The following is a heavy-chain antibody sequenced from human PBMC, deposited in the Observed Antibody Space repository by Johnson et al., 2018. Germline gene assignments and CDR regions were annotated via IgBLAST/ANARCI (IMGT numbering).Heavy chain of an antibody. CDR1: GYRFPNSW. CDR2: IYPGDSDT. Sequence: VQLVESGAEVKKPGESLRISCKASGYRFPNSWIGWVRQMPGKGLEYMGIIYPGDSDTRYSPSFQGQVTFSADKSISTAYLQWSSLRASDTAIYFCARREFFMDVWGKGTTVTVSS. CDR3: ARREFFMDV. V-gene: IGHV5-51*03. J-gene: IGHJ6*03.